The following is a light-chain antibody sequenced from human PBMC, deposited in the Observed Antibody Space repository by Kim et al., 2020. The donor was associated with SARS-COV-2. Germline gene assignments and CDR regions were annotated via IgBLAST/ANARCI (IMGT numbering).Light chain of an antibody. CDR3: SSYAGSNSYV. CDR1: SIDIGNYNL. J-gene: IGLJ1*01. Sequence: QSALTQPPSASGSPGQSVTISCTGISIDIGNYNLVSWYQQHPGEAPEVMIYEVDKRPPGVPDRFSGSKSGTTASLTISGLQAEDEADYYCSSYAGSNSYVFGTGTKVTVL. V-gene: IGLV2-8*01. CDR2: EVD.